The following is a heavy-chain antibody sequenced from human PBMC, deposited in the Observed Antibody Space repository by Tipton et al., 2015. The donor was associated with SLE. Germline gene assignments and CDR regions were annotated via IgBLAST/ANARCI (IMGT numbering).Heavy chain of an antibody. D-gene: IGHD3-16*01. V-gene: IGHV3-33*08. CDR2: IRYDGSNK. CDR3: ARGDDYGDY. CDR1: GFTFSDHY. Sequence: SLRLSCAASGFTFSDHYMDWVRQAPGKGLEWVAFIRYDGSNKYYADSVKGRFTISRDNAKNSLNLQMNSLGAEDTAVYYCARGDDYGDYWGQGTLVTVSS. J-gene: IGHJ4*02.